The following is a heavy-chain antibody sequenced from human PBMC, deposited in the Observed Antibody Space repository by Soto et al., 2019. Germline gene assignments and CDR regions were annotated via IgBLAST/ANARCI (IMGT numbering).Heavy chain of an antibody. CDR3: ARSRANYYDSRGYYYSTFDY. CDR1: GGTFSSYA. J-gene: IGHJ4*02. Sequence: GASVKVSCKTSGGTFSSYAISWVRQAPGQGLEWMGGIIPMFGTANYAQKFQGRVTITADESTSTAYMELSSLGSEDTAVYYCARSRANYYDSRGYYYSTFDYWGQGTLVTVSS. CDR2: IIPMFGTA. D-gene: IGHD3-22*01. V-gene: IGHV1-69*13.